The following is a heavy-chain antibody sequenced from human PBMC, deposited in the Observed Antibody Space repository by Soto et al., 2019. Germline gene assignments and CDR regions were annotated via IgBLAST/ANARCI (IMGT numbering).Heavy chain of an antibody. CDR2: INHSGST. J-gene: IGHJ6*03. Sequence: SETLSLTCAVYGGSFSGYYWSWIRQPPGKGLEWIGEINHSGSTNYNPSLKSRVTISVDTSKNQFSLKLSSVTAADTAVYYCARGKAARYYYYYYMDVWGKGTTVTVSS. CDR3: ARGKAARYYYYYYMDV. CDR1: GGSFSGYY. V-gene: IGHV4-34*01. D-gene: IGHD6-6*01.